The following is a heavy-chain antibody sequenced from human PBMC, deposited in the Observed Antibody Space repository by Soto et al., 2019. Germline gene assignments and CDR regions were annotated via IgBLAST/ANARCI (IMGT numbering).Heavy chain of an antibody. V-gene: IGHV3-30*18. D-gene: IGHD2-2*01. J-gene: IGHJ6*02. CDR1: GFTFSSYG. CDR3: AKVRVAVPAAMGNYYYGMDV. Sequence: GGSLRLSCAASGFTFSSYGMHWVRQAPGKGLEWVAVISYDGSNKYYADSVKGRFTISRDNSKNTLYLQMNSLRAEDTAVYYCAKVRVAVPAAMGNYYYGMDVWGQGTTVTVSS. CDR2: ISYDGSNK.